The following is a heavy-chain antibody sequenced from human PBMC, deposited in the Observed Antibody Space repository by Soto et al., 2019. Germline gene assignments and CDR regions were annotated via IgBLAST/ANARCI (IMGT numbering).Heavy chain of an antibody. CDR3: AKAPYSSGWYSGFDC. CDR2: ISYDGSNK. V-gene: IGHV3-30*18. D-gene: IGHD6-19*01. Sequence: GGSLRLSCAASGFTFSRYGMHWVRQAPGKGLEWVAVISYDGSNKYYPDSVKGRFTISRDNSKNTLYLQMNSLRAEDTAVYYCAKAPYSSGWYSGFDCWGQGTLVTVSS. CDR1: GFTFSRYG. J-gene: IGHJ4*02.